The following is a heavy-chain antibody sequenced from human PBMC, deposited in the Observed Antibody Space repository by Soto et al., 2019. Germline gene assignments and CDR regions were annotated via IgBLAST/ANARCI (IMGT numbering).Heavy chain of an antibody. J-gene: IGHJ4*02. V-gene: IGHV3-30-3*01. D-gene: IGHD3-10*01. CDR1: GFTFSSYA. CDR2: ISYDGSNK. Sequence: QVQLVESGGGVVQPGRSLRLSCAASGFTFSSYAMHWVRQAPGKGLEWVAVISYDGSNKYYADSVKGRFTISRDNSKNTLYLQMNSLRAEDTAVYYCARDPAPYYYGSGNPVPPGKWGQGTLVTVSS. CDR3: ARDPAPYYYGSGNPVPPGK.